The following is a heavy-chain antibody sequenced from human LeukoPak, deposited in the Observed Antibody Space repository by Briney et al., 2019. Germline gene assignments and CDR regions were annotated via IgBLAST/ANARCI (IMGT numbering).Heavy chain of an antibody. CDR1: GFTFSSYS. J-gene: IGHJ4*02. Sequence: PGGSLRLSCAASGFTFSSYSMNWVRQAPGKGLEWISNIRTTAEGAKYAYYADSVKGRVTISRDDGKNTLYLHMNSLRDDDTAVYYCATDKRYAFDYWGQGILVTVSS. V-gene: IGHV3-48*02. CDR2: IRTTAEGAKYA. D-gene: IGHD3-9*01. CDR3: ATDKRYAFDY.